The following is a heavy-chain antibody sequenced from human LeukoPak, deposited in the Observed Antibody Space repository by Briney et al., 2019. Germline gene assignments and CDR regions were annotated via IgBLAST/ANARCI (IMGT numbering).Heavy chain of an antibody. CDR2: ISAYNGNT. V-gene: IGHV1-18*01. CDR3: ARVSTIFGVATGMDV. Sequence: ASVKVSCKASGYTFTSYGISWVRQAPGQGPEWMGWISAYNGNTNYAQKLQGRVTMTTDTSTSTAYMELRSLRSDDTAVYYCARVSTIFGVATGMDVWGKGTTVTVSS. D-gene: IGHD3-3*01. J-gene: IGHJ6*04. CDR1: GYTFTSYG.